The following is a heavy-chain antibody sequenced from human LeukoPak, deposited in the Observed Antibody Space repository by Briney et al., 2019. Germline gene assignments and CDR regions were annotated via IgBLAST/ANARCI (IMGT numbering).Heavy chain of an antibody. V-gene: IGHV3-7*03. D-gene: IGHD3-10*01. Sequence: GGSLRLSCAASGFIFSSYWMTWVRQAPGKGLEWVATIKHDGSEDYYLDSVKGRFTISRDNAKNSLYLQMNSLRAEDTAVYYCARDLQSSGSGSGYLNWGQGTLVTVSS. CDR3: ARDLQSSGSGSGYLN. CDR2: IKHDGSED. CDR1: GFIFSSYW. J-gene: IGHJ4*02.